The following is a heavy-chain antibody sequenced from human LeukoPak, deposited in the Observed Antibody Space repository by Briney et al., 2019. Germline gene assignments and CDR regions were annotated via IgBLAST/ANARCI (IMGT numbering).Heavy chain of an antibody. Sequence: PSETLSLTCTVSGGSISRSNWWSWVRQAPGKGLEWVSAISNNGGYTYYADSVQGRFTISRDNSKSTLCLQMNSLRAEDTAVYYCAKQLGYCSDGSCYFPYWGQGTLVTVSS. CDR3: AKQLGYCSDGSCYFPY. J-gene: IGHJ4*02. D-gene: IGHD2-15*01. V-gene: IGHV3-23*01. CDR2: ISNNGGYT. CDR1: GGSISRSNW.